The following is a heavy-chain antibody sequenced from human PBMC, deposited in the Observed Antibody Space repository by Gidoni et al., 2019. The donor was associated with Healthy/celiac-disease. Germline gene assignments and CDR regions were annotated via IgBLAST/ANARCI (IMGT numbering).Heavy chain of an antibody. CDR2: IRSKAYGGTT. D-gene: IGHD2-15*01. CDR1: GFTFGDYA. CDR3: TRVGCSGGSCYSGRAIDYYYYYGMDV. V-gene: IGHV3-49*05. J-gene: IGHJ6*02. Sequence: EVQLVESGGGLVKPGRSLRLSCTASGFTFGDYAMSWFRQVPGKGLEWVGVIRSKAYGGTTEYAASVKGRFTISRDDSKSIAYLQMNSLKTEDTAVYYCTRVGCSGGSCYSGRAIDYYYYYGMDVWSQGTTVTVSS.